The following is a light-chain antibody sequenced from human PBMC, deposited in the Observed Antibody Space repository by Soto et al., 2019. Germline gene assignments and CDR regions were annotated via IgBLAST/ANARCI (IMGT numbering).Light chain of an antibody. Sequence: DIPMTQSPSTLSASVGDRVTITCRASQSISSWLAWYQQKPGKAPKLLIYKASSLESGVPSRFSGSGSGTEFTLTISSLQPDDFATYYCKQYNSYWTFGQGTMLEIK. J-gene: IGKJ1*01. CDR2: KAS. CDR3: KQYNSYWT. CDR1: QSISSW. V-gene: IGKV1-5*03.